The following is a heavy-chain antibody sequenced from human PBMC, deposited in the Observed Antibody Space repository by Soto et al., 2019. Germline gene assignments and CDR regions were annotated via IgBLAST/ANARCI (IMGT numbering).Heavy chain of an antibody. D-gene: IGHD1-7*01. Sequence: GASVKVSCKASGYTFTGYYMHWVRQAPGQGLEWMGWINPNSGGTNYAQKFQGWVTMTRDTSISTAYMELSRLRSDDTAVYYCARDMGGNYYYYYYYGMDVWGQGTTVTVSS. J-gene: IGHJ6*02. V-gene: IGHV1-2*04. CDR3: ARDMGGNYYYYYYYGMDV. CDR2: INPNSGGT. CDR1: GYTFTGYY.